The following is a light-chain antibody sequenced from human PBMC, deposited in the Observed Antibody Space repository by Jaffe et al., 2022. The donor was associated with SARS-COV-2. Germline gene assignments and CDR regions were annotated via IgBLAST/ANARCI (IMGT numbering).Light chain of an antibody. J-gene: IGLJ3*02. Sequence: QSVLTQPPSVSAAPGQKVIISCSGSSSNIGNNYVSWYQQLPGTAPKLLIYDNNKRPSGIPDRFSGSKSGTSATLGITGLQTGDEADYYCGTWDSSLSAGRVFGGGTKLTVL. CDR3: GTWDSSLSAGRV. CDR1: SSNIGNNY. CDR2: DNN. V-gene: IGLV1-51*01.